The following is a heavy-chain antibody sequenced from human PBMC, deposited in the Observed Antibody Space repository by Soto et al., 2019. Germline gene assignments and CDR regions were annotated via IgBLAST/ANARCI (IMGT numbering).Heavy chain of an antibody. CDR2: IKSKTDGGTT. CDR1: SVSTAW. Sequence: SVSTAWMNWVRLAPGKGLEWVGRIKSKTDGGTTDYAAPMKGRFTISRDDSKNKLYLQMNSLKTEDTDVYYCTTDGWELLPRIYWGQGTLVTVSS. J-gene: IGHJ4*02. V-gene: IGHV3-15*07. D-gene: IGHD1-26*01. CDR3: TTDGWELLPRIY.